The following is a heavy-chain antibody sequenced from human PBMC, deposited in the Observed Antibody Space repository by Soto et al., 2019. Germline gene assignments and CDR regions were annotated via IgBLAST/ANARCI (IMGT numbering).Heavy chain of an antibody. CDR3: AREVPAAMFGYYYYXMDV. CDR2: IYYSGST. V-gene: IGHV4-59*12. Sequence: SETLSLTCTVSGGSISSYYWSWIRQPPGKGLEWIGYIYYSGSTNYNPSLKSRVTISVDTSKNQFSLKLSSVTAADTAVYYCAREVPAAMFGYYYYXMDVWGKGTTVTVSS. D-gene: IGHD2-2*01. CDR1: GGSISSYY. J-gene: IGHJ6*03.